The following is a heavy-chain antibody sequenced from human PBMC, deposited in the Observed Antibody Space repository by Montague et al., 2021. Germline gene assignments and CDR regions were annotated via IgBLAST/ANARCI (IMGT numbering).Heavy chain of an antibody. D-gene: IGHD3-10*01. CDR3: AKQDYFVSGTSYKGFDP. CDR1: SGPIFHAH. CDR2: MFYGGTT. V-gene: IGHV4-59*08. Sequence: TLSLTCTVSSGPIFHAHWSWVRQPPGKGLEWLGSMFYGGTTSNNPSLKSRVTMSIDTATNQFSLKLSFVTAADTAVYYCAKQDYFVSGTSYKGFDPWGQGILVTVSS. J-gene: IGHJ5*02.